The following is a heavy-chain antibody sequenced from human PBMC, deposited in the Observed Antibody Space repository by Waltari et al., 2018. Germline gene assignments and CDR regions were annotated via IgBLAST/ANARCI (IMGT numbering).Heavy chain of an antibody. D-gene: IGHD3-10*01. V-gene: IGHV4-38-2*01. J-gene: IGHJ5*02. Sequence: QVQLKESGPGLVKPSETLSLTCAVSGYSISSGYYWGWSRQPPGKRLEWIGSIYHSGSTYYNPSLKSRVTISVDTSKNQFSLKLSSVTAADTAVYYCARHMVQGVIRSSFDPWGQGTLVTVSS. CDR3: ARHMVQGVIRSSFDP. CDR1: GYSISSGYY. CDR2: IYHSGST.